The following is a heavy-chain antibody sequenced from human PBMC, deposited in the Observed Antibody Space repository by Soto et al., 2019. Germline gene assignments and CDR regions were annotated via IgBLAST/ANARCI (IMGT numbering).Heavy chain of an antibody. V-gene: IGHV2-5*02. Sequence: QITLKESGPTLVKPTQTLTLTCTFSGFSLSSSGLGVGWIRQPPGKALEWLTFIYWDDDKRYSTSLKSRLTITQDTSKNQVVLTLSTMDPVDTATYYCARLVVAGITYCFDSWGQGTLLTVSS. CDR3: ARLVVAGITYCFDS. D-gene: IGHD2-15*01. CDR2: IYWDDDK. CDR1: GFSLSSSGLG. J-gene: IGHJ4*02.